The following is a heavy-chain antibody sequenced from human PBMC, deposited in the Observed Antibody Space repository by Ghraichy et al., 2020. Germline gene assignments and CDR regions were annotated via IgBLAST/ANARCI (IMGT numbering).Heavy chain of an antibody. CDR3: AREGYCSSTSCYTGDDFDY. J-gene: IGHJ4*02. CDR2: ISAYNGNT. CDR1: GYTFTSYG. V-gene: IGHV1-18*01. Sequence: ASVKVSCKASGYTFTSYGISWVRQAPGQGLEWMGWISAYNGNTNYAQKLQGRVTMTTDTSTSTAYMELRSLRSDDTAVYYCAREGYCSSTSCYTGDDFDYWGQGTLVTVSS. D-gene: IGHD2-2*02.